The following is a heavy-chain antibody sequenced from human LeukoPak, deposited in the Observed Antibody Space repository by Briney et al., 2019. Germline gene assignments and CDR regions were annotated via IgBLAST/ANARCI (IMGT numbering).Heavy chain of an antibody. J-gene: IGHJ3*01. CDR1: GFPFSSYS. D-gene: IGHD3-22*01. Sequence: GGSLRLSFAASGFPFSSYSMNWVRQAPGKGLEWVSSISSSSSYIYYADSVKGRFTISRDNAKNSLYLQMNSLRAEDTAVYYCASPRIEYDSSIAWGQGTMVTVSS. CDR2: ISSSSSYI. CDR3: ASPRIEYDSSIA. V-gene: IGHV3-21*01.